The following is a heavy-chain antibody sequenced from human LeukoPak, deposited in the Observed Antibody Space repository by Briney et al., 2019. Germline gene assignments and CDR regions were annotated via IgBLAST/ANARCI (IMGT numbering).Heavy chain of an antibody. D-gene: IGHD4-17*01. CDR3: ARVGGDYFHFDY. CDR2: INHSGST. Sequence: SETLSLTCAVYGGSFSGYYWSWIRQPPGKGLEWIGEINHSGSTNYNPSLKSRVTISVDTSKNQFSLKLSSVTAADTAVYYCARVGGDYFHFDYWGQGTLVTVSS. J-gene: IGHJ4*02. CDR1: GGSFSGYY. V-gene: IGHV4-34*01.